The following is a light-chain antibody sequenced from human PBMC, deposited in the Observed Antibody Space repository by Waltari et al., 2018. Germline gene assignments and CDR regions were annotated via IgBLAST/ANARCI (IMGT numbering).Light chain of an antibody. CDR3: AAWDDSRSGPGWV. CDR1: TSNIGTNY. CDR2: RNT. V-gene: IGLV1-47*01. J-gene: IGLJ3*02. Sequence: QSVLTQPPSASGTPGQRVTISCSGGTSNIGTNYVYWYQQLPGTAPKLPIHRNTQRPSGVPDRFSGSKSGTSASLAISGLRSEDEAAYFCAAWDDSRSGPGWVFGGGTEMTVL.